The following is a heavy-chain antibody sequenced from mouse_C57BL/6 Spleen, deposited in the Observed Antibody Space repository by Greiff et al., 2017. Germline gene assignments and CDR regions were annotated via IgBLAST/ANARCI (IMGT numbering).Heavy chain of an antibody. Sequence: QVQLQQSGAELARPGASVKLSCKASGYTFTSYGISWVKQRTGQGLEWIGEIYPRSGNTYYNEKFKGKATLTADKSSRTAYMELRSLTSEDSAVYFCARYGDGYYSWFAYWGQGTLVTVSA. D-gene: IGHD2-3*01. CDR1: GYTFTSYG. CDR3: ARYGDGYYSWFAY. CDR2: IYPRSGNT. J-gene: IGHJ3*01. V-gene: IGHV1-81*01.